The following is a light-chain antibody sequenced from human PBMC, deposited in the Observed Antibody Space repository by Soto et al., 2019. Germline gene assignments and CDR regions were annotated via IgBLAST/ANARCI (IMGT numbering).Light chain of an antibody. CDR2: AAS. CDR1: QTIIRY. V-gene: IGKV1-39*01. J-gene: IGKJ3*01. CDR3: QQSYSTLFT. Sequence: DIQMTQSPSSLSASVGDRVTITCRASQTIIRYLNWYQQKPGRATNLLIYAASSLQSGVPSRFSGSGSGTEFTLCISSLQPEDFATYYCQQSYSTLFTFGPGTKVEIK.